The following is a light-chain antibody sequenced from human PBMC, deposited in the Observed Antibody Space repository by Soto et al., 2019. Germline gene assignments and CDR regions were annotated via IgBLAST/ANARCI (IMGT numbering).Light chain of an antibody. CDR1: SGHSSYA. Sequence: QPVLTQSPSASASLGASVKLTCTLSSGHSSYAIAWHQQQPEKGPRYLTKLKSDGSHIKGDGIPDRFSGSSSGAERHLTISNLQSEDEADYYCQTWGTGIQMFGGGTKLTVL. J-gene: IGLJ3*02. CDR2: LKSDGSH. CDR3: QTWGTGIQM. V-gene: IGLV4-69*01.